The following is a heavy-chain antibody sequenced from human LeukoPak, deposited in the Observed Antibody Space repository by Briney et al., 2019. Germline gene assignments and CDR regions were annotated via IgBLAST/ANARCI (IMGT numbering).Heavy chain of an antibody. Sequence: GGSLRLSCAASGFTFSSYSMNWVRQAPGKGLEWVSSISSSSSYIYYADSVKGRFTISRDNAKNSLYLQMNSLRAEDTAVYYCARDLVGGSRPYYYGMDVWGQGTLVTVSS. V-gene: IGHV3-21*01. CDR3: ARDLVGGSRPYYYGMDV. J-gene: IGHJ6*02. CDR2: ISSSSSYI. CDR1: GFTFSSYS. D-gene: IGHD6-19*01.